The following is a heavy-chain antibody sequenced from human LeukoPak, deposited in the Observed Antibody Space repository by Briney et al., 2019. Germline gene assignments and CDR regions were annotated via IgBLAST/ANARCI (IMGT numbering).Heavy chain of an antibody. CDR3: ARVIPHGWRQNDF. CDR2: IYYSGST. D-gene: IGHD6-19*01. V-gene: IGHV4-39*07. CDR1: GGSISSSSYY. J-gene: IGHJ4*02. Sequence: SETLSLTCTVSGGSISSSSYYWGWIRQPPGKGLEWIGSIYYSGSTYYNPSLKSRVTISVDTSKNQFSLKLSSATAADTAVYYCARVIPHGWRQNDFWGQGILVTVSS.